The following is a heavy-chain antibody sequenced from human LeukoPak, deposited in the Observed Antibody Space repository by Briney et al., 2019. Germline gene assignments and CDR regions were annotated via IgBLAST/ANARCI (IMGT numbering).Heavy chain of an antibody. CDR3: AKDPTHYRVWDDYDSTVLSY. Sequence: GGSLRLSCEASGFTLSNYAIHWVRQAPGKGLEWVAVMSYDGSNKYYADSVKGRFTISRDNSKNTLYLQMNSLRAEDTAVYYCAKDPTHYRVWDDYDSTVLSYWGQGTLVTVSS. J-gene: IGHJ4*02. CDR1: GFTLSNYA. CDR2: MSYDGSNK. V-gene: IGHV3-30*18. D-gene: IGHD3-22*01.